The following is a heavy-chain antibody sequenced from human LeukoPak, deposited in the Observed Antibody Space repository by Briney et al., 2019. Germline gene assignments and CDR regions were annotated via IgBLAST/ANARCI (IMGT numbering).Heavy chain of an antibody. CDR2: IPHDGSDK. CDR1: GFTFTSYA. Sequence: GGSLRLSCAASGFTFTSYAMNWVRQAPGKGLEWAALIPHDGSDKYYADSVKGRFTISRDNSKNTLYLQMNSLRAEDTAIYYCARAHTYYGSGDYFDHWGQGTLVTVSS. J-gene: IGHJ4*02. V-gene: IGHV3-30-3*01. D-gene: IGHD3-10*01. CDR3: ARAHTYYGSGDYFDH.